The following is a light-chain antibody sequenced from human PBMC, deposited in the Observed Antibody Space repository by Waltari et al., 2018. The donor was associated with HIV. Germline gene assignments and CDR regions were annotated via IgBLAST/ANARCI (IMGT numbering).Light chain of an antibody. CDR2: GAS. CDR3: QQYGSSPGT. Sequence: EIVLTQSPDTLSLSPGERATLSCRASQSVTSTYLAWYQQKPGQPPRLLIFGASSRATGIPDRFSGSGSGTNFTLTISRLEPEDFAVYYCQQYGSSPGTFGQGTKVEIK. CDR1: QSVTSTY. J-gene: IGKJ2*01. V-gene: IGKV3-20*01.